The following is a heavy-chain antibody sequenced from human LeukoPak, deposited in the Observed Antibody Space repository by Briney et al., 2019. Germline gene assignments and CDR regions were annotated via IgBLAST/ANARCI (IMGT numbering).Heavy chain of an antibody. CDR2: IYYSGST. J-gene: IGHJ3*02. Sequence: SETLSLTCTVSGGSISSSSYYWGWIRQPPGKGLEWIGSIYYSGSTYYNPSLKSRVTISVDTSKNQFSLKLSSVTAADTAVYYCARGSNAVYALITPHAFDIWGQGTMVTVSS. CDR1: GGSISSSSYY. CDR3: ARGSNAVYALITPHAFDI. D-gene: IGHD2-8*01. V-gene: IGHV4-39*07.